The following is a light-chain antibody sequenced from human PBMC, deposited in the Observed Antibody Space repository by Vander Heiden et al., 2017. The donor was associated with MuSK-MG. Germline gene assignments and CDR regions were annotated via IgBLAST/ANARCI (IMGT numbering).Light chain of an antibody. V-gene: IGKV3-20*01. CDR3: QQDGSSLYT. CDR2: GSS. CDR1: ESFSSMY. J-gene: IGKJ2*01. Sequence: EIVLTQSPGTLSLSPGDRATLSCRASESFSSMYLAWYQQKPGQAPRLLIYGSSTRATGIPDRFSGSGSETDFTLTISRLEPEDFAVYYCQQDGSSLYTFGQGTKLEI.